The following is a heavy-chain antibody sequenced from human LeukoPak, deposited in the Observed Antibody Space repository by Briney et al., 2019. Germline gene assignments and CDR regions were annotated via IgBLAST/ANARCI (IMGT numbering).Heavy chain of an antibody. J-gene: IGHJ3*02. Sequence: PSETLSLTCAVYGGSFSGYYWSWIRQPPGKGLEWIGEINHSGSTNYNPSLKSRVTISVDTSKNQFSLKLSSVTAADTAVYYCSGTLPRIAVGPIWGQGTMVTVSS. CDR1: GGSFSGYY. CDR2: INHSGST. V-gene: IGHV4-34*01. D-gene: IGHD6-19*01. CDR3: SGTLPRIAVGPI.